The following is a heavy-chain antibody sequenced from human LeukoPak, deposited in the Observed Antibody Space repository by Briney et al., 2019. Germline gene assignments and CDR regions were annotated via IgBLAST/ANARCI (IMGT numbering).Heavy chain of an antibody. CDR3: ARGWGSYYFDS. J-gene: IGHJ4*02. CDR1: GFTFSAYT. V-gene: IGHV3-21*01. CDR2: FTSSSSSI. Sequence: GGSLRRSCAASGFTFSAYTMSWVRQAPGKGLEWVSSFTSSSSSIYYADSVKGRFTISRDNAKNSLYLQLSSLGAEDTAVYYRARGWGSYYFDSWGQGTLVTVSS. D-gene: IGHD3-16*01.